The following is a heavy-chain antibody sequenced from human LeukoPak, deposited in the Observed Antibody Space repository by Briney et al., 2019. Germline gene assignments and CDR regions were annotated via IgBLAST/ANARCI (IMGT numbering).Heavy chain of an antibody. CDR1: GLTFSRYT. D-gene: IGHD2-15*01. CDR3: AREGGRGSSNLDYFDY. J-gene: IGHJ4*02. Sequence: WGALRLSCAASGLTFSRYTINWVRQAPGKGLEWVSSISSNGAYMYYADSMEGRFTISRDNAKNSLSLQMDSLRAEDTAIYYCAREGGRGSSNLDYFDYWGQGMLVTVSS. CDR2: ISSNGAYM. V-gene: IGHV3-21*01.